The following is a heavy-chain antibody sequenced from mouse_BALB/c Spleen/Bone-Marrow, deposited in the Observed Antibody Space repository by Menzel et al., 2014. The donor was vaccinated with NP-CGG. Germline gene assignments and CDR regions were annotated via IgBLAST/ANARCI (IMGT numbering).Heavy chain of an antibody. Sequence: EVKLQESGGGLVQPGGSLKLSCVASGFTFSSYGMSWVRQTPDKRLELVATINNNGGSTYYPDSVKGQFTISRDNAKNTLYLQMSSLKSEDTAMYYCARVYGWYFDAWGAGTTVTVSS. V-gene: IGHV5-6-3*01. CDR3: ARVYGWYFDA. J-gene: IGHJ1*01. CDR1: GFTFSSYG. CDR2: INNNGGST. D-gene: IGHD1-1*01.